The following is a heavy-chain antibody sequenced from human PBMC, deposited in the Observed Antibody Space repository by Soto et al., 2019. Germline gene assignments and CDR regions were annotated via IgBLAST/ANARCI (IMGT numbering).Heavy chain of an antibody. J-gene: IGHJ4*02. CDR1: GGSFSGYY. D-gene: IGHD1-26*01. CDR3: ARSIFATSGVIY. Sequence: SETLSLTCAVYGGSFSGYYWSWIRQPPGKGLEWIGEINHSGSTNYNPSLKSRVTISVDTSKNQFSLKLSSVTAADTAVYYCARSIFATSGVIYGDQATRVSDSS. V-gene: IGHV4-34*01. CDR2: INHSGST.